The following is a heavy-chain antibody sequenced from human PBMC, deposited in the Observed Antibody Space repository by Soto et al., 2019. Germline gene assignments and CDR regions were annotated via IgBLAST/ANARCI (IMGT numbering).Heavy chain of an antibody. D-gene: IGHD2-15*01. CDR1: GFTFSTYA. Sequence: EVQLLESGGGLVQPGESLRLSCAASGFTFSTYAMNWVRQAPGKGLEWVSTISHTGDNTFYADSVKGRFTISRDNSKNTLYLQLNSLRTGDTATYYCAKKRASACVVGTCYYFADWGQGTLVTVSP. J-gene: IGHJ4*02. V-gene: IGHV3-23*01. CDR3: AKKRASACVVGTCYYFAD. CDR2: ISHTGDNT.